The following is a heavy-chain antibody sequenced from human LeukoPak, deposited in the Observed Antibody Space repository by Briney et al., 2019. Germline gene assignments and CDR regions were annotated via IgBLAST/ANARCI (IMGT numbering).Heavy chain of an antibody. CDR2: ISWNSGSI. Sequence: GGSLRLSCAASGFTFEDYAMHWVRHGPGKGLEWVSGISWNSGSIDYVESVKGRFTISRDNAKNSLYLQMNSLRPEDTAFYYCAKGTGRYWTFFDYWGRGTLVTVSS. CDR1: GFTFEDYA. D-gene: IGHD1-26*01. J-gene: IGHJ4*02. CDR3: AKGTGRYWTFFDY. V-gene: IGHV3-9*01.